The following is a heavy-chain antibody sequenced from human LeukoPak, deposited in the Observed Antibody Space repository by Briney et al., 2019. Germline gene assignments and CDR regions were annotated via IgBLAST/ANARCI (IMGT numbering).Heavy chain of an antibody. J-gene: IGHJ4*02. CDR2: IYYSGST. V-gene: IGHV4-59*01. Sequence: PSETLSLTCAVYGGSFSGYYWSWIRQPPGKGLEWIGYIYYSGSTNYNPSLKSRVTISVDTSKNQFSLKLSSVTAADTAVYYCARDPSGSDYFDYWGQGTLVTVSS. CDR1: GGSFSGYY. D-gene: IGHD1-26*01. CDR3: ARDPSGSDYFDY.